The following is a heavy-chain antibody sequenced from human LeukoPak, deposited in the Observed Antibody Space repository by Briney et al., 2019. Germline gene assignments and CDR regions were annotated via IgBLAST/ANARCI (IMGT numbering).Heavy chain of an antibody. CDR1: GYTFTGYY. D-gene: IGHD6-13*01. Sequence: ASVKVSCKASGYTFTGYYLHWVGQPPGKGLDGMEGINPNSGGTNYAQKFQGRVTMTRDTSISTAYMELSRLRSDDTGVYYCARMGAAAASWGNWFDPWGQGTLVSVSS. J-gene: IGHJ5*02. CDR2: INPNSGGT. CDR3: ARMGAAAASWGNWFDP. V-gene: IGHV1-2*02.